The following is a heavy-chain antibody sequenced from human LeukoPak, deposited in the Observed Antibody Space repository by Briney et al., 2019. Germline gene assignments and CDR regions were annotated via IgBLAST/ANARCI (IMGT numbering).Heavy chain of an antibody. CDR3: ARKDYYDSSGQHYGMDV. Sequence: GGSLRLSCAASGFTFSDYYMSWIRQAPGKGLEWVSYISSSGSTIYYADSVKGRFTISRDNAKNSLYLQMSSLRAEDTAVYYCARKDYYDSSGQHYGMDVWGQGTTVTVSS. D-gene: IGHD3-22*01. J-gene: IGHJ6*02. CDR1: GFTFSDYY. V-gene: IGHV3-11*01. CDR2: ISSSGSTI.